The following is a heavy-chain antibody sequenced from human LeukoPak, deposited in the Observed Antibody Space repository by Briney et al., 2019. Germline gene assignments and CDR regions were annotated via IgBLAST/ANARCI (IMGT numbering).Heavy chain of an antibody. CDR2: ISSTSAYI. CDR1: GFALKSYS. V-gene: IGHV3-21*01. CDR3: ARSRFYFDY. J-gene: IGHJ4*02. Sequence: GSLRLSCAGSGFALKSYSLSWVRQAPGKGLEWVSSISSTSAYIYYADSVKGRFTISRDNAKNSLYLQLNSLRAEDTAVYYCARSRFYFDYWGQGTLVTVSS.